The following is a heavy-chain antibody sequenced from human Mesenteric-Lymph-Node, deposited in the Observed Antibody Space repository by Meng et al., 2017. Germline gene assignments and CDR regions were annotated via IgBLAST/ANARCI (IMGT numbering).Heavy chain of an antibody. CDR3: VSTVTPNFYYFDY. Sequence: EVQLLESGRGLVQPGGSLRLSCAASGFTFSSYGMSWVRQAPGKGLEWVSAISGSGGSTYYADSVKGRFTISRDNSKNTLYLQMNSLRAEDTAVYYCVSTVTPNFYYFDYWGQGTLVTVSS. V-gene: IGHV3-23*01. CDR2: ISGSGGST. CDR1: GFTFSSYG. D-gene: IGHD4-17*01. J-gene: IGHJ4*02.